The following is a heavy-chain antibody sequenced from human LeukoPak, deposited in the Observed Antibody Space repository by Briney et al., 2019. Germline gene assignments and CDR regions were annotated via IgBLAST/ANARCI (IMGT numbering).Heavy chain of an antibody. CDR2: ISAYNGNT. V-gene: IGHV1-18*01. CDR1: GYTFTTYG. CDR3: ARDLGYGSGSMRYFDY. D-gene: IGHD3-10*01. J-gene: IGHJ4*02. Sequence: ASVKVSCKTSGYTFTTYGITWVRQAPGQGLEWMGWISAYNGNTNYAQKLQGRVTMTTDTSTSTAYMELRSLRSDDTAVYYCARDLGYGSGSMRYFDYWGQGTLVTVSS.